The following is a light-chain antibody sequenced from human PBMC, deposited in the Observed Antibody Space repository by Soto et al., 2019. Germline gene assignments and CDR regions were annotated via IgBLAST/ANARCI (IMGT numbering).Light chain of an antibody. Sequence: DIQMTQSPSTLSASVGDRVTITCRASQSISSWLAWYQQKPGKAPKLLIYKASSLESGVPSRFSGSGSGTEVTLTISSLQPDDFATYYCQQYNSYPWTCGQGTKVEIK. V-gene: IGKV1-5*03. CDR3: QQYNSYPWT. CDR1: QSISSW. CDR2: KAS. J-gene: IGKJ1*01.